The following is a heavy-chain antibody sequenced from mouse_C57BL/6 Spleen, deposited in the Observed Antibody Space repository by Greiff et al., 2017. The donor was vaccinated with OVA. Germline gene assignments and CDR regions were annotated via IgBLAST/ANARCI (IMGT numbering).Heavy chain of an antibody. CDR1: GYSFTGYF. V-gene: IGHV1-20*01. CDR2: INPYNGDT. CDR3: ARGSGYGSSSGYFDV. D-gene: IGHD1-1*01. J-gene: IGHJ1*03. Sequence: DVKLQESGPELVKPGDSVKISCKASGYSFTGYFMNWVMQSHGKSLEWIGRINPYNGDTFYNQKFKGKATLTVDKSSSTAHMELRSLTSEDSAVYYCARGSGYGSSSGYFDVWGTGTTVTVSS.